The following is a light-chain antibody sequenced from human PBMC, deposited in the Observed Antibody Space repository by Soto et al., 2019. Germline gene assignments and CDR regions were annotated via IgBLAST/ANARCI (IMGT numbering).Light chain of an antibody. V-gene: IGKV1-5*01. CDR2: DAS. Sequence: DIQMTQSPSTLSVSVGDRVTITCRASQDIDISLAWFQQRPGKAPKVLIYDASSLESGVPSRFSGSGSGTEFTLTISSLQPDDFATYYCQQYNSFWTFGQGTKVDI. CDR3: QQYNSFWT. CDR1: QDIDIS. J-gene: IGKJ1*01.